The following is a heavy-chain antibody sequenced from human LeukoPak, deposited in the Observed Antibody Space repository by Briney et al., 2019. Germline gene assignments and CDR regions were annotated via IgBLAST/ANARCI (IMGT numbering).Heavy chain of an antibody. D-gene: IGHD3-10*01. V-gene: IGHV4-61*02. CDR1: GASISSGRYY. CDR3: ATDGMVRGPDAWFDS. CDR2: IYSRGST. J-gene: IGHJ5*01. Sequence: SQTLSLTCNVSGASISSGRYYWSWIRQPAGKGREWIGRIYSRGSTNYNPSLKSRVTMSVDTSKNQFSLKLSSVTAADTAVYYCATDGMVRGPDAWFDSWGQGTLVTVSS.